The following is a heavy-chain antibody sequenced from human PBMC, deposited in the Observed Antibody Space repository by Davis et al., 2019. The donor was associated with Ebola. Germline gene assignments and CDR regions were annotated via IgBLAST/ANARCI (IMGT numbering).Heavy chain of an antibody. Sequence: GESLKIPCAASGFTFSSYAMSWVRQAPGKGLEWVSAISGSGGSTYYADSVKGRFTISRDNSKKTLYLQMNSLRAEDTAVYYCAKSGLSFGMVKYHYGMDVWGKGTTVTVSS. CDR3: AKSGLSFGMVKYHYGMDV. V-gene: IGHV3-23*01. D-gene: IGHD3-3*01. CDR1: GFTFSSYA. J-gene: IGHJ6*04. CDR2: ISGSGGST.